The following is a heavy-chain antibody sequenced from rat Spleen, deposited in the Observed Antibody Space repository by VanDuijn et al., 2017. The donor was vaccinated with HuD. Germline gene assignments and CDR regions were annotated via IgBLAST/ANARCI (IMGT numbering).Heavy chain of an antibody. Sequence: EVQLVETGGGLVQPGESLKLSCVASGFTFSSYWMYWIRQAPGEGLEWVASITNTGGSIYYPDSVKSRFTISRDNAQNTLYLQMNSLRSEDTATYYCARQGTNWERHYFGYWGQGTLVTVSS. J-gene: IGHJ3*01. D-gene: IGHD5-1*01. CDR3: ARQGTNWERHYFGY. CDR1: GFTFSSYW. CDR2: ITNTGGSI. V-gene: IGHV5-58*01.